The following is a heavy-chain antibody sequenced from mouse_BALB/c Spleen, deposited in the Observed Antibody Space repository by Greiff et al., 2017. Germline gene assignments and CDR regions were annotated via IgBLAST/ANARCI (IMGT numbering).Heavy chain of an antibody. Sequence: ESGPGLVKPSQSLSLTCSVTGYSITSGYYWNWIRQFPGNKLEWMGYISYDGSNNYNPSLKNRISITRDTSKNQFFLKLNSVTTEDTATYYCARGGLLPYYFDYWGQGTTLTVSS. V-gene: IGHV3-6*02. CDR3: ARGGLLPYYFDY. CDR1: GYSITSGYY. CDR2: ISYDGSN. J-gene: IGHJ2*01. D-gene: IGHD1-1*01.